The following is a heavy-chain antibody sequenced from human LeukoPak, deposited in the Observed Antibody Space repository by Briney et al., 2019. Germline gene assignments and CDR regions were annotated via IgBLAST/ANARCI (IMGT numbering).Heavy chain of an antibody. V-gene: IGHV4-59*01. D-gene: IGHD5-18*01. CDR3: ARDTAMAYFDY. Sequence: SETLSHTCTVSGGSISSYYWSWIRQPPGKGLEWIGYIYYSGSTNYNPSLKSRVTISVDTSKNQFSLKLSSVTAADTAVYYCARDTAMAYFDYWGQGTLVTVSS. CDR1: GGSISSYY. CDR2: IYYSGST. J-gene: IGHJ4*02.